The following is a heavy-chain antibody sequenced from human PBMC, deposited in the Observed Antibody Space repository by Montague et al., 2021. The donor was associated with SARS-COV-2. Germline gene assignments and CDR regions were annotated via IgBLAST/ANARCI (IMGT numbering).Heavy chain of an antibody. V-gene: IGHV4-34*01. D-gene: IGHD3-22*01. CDR2: INHGGIT. CDR1: GGSFNDYY. Sequence: SETLSLTCAVYGGSFNDYYWSWIRQPPGKGLEWIGEINHGGITNYSPSLKSRVTISADTSKSQFSLKMKSVTAADTANYYCARGHQGVAMIVVVMIGAEYYFDYWGQGSLVTVSS. J-gene: IGHJ4*02. CDR3: ARGHQGVAMIVVVMIGAEYYFDY.